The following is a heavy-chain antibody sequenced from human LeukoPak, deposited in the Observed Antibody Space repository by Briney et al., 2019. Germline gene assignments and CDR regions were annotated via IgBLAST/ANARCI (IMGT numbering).Heavy chain of an antibody. V-gene: IGHV4-39*01. D-gene: IGHD1-1*01. CDR1: GGSISSSTDY. J-gene: IGHJ4*02. CDR3: ARRAYSTAYWKHFDS. Sequence: SETLSLTCTVSGGSISSSTDYWGWIRQAPGKGLEWIGSIYYHENTYYNSSLKSRVTISVDTSKNQFSLKLNSVTAADTAVYFCARRAYSTAYWKHFDSWGQGTLVTASS. CDR2: IYYHENT.